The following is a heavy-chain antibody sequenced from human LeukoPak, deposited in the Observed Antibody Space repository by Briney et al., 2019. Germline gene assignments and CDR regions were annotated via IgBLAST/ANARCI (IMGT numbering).Heavy chain of an antibody. CDR1: GYTFTSYS. Sequence: ASVKVSCKASGYTFTSYSISWVRQAPGQGLEWMGWISAYNGNTNYAQKLHGRVTMTTDTSTSTAYMELRSLRSDDTAVYYCAREDGSSSSFYYYGMDVWGQGTTVTVSS. D-gene: IGHD6-6*01. V-gene: IGHV1-18*01. CDR2: ISAYNGNT. J-gene: IGHJ6*02. CDR3: AREDGSSSSFYYYGMDV.